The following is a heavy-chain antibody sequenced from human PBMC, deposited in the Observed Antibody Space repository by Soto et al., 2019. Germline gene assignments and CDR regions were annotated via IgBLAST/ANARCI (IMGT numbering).Heavy chain of an antibody. D-gene: IGHD5-18*01. CDR2: IKSKTDGGTV. J-gene: IGHJ4*02. Sequence: GSLRLSCAVSGVTLSNVWMNWVRQAPGKGPEWVGRIKSKTDGGTVEYAAPVKDRFTISRDDSENTLYLQMNSLKTEDTAVYYCSHGYYQYFESWGQGTLVTVSS. CDR3: SHGYYQYFES. V-gene: IGHV3-15*07. CDR1: GVTLSNVW.